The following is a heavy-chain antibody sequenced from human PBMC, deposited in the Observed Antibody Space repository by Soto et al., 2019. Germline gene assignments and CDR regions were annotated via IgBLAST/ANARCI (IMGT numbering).Heavy chain of an antibody. V-gene: IGHV1-2*02. D-gene: IGHD3-22*01. Sequence: ASVKVSCKASGYTFTDHYMHWVRQAPGQGLEWVGCLDPNSGATNYAQRFQGRVTMTSDTSISTAYMELSRLTSDDTAIYYCVRDLAALYDSSGYYLDYWGQGSLVTVSS. CDR2: LDPNSGAT. CDR1: GYTFTDHY. CDR3: VRDLAALYDSSGYYLDY. J-gene: IGHJ4*02.